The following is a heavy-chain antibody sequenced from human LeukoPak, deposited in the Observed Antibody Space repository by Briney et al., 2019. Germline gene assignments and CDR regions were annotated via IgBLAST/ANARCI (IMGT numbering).Heavy chain of an antibody. Sequence: GGSLRLSCAGSGFTFSSYSMIWVRQAPGKGLQWVSSISSSSSYIYYADSLKGRFTISRDNAKNTLYLQMNSLRAEDTAVYYCAREKISFSWSGYVHDYFDYWGQGTLVTVSS. CDR3: AREKISFSWSGYVHDYFDY. J-gene: IGHJ4*02. CDR1: GFTFSSYS. D-gene: IGHD3-3*01. V-gene: IGHV3-21*01. CDR2: ISSSSSYI.